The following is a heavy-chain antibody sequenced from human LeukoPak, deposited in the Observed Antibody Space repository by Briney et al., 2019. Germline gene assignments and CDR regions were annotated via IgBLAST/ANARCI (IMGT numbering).Heavy chain of an antibody. CDR3: ASEWDGDYGDYYGMDV. J-gene: IGHJ6*02. D-gene: IGHD4-17*01. Sequence: ASVKVSCKASGYTFTSYYMHWVRQAPGQGLEWMGGIIPIFGTANYAQKFQGRVTITADESTSTAYMELSSLRSEDTAVYYCASEWDGDYGDYYGMDVWGQGTTVTVSS. CDR1: GYTFTSYY. CDR2: IIPIFGTA. V-gene: IGHV1-69*13.